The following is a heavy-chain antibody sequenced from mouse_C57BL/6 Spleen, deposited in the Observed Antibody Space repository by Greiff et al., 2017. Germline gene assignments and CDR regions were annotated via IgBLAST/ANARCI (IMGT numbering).Heavy chain of an antibody. V-gene: IGHV1-82*01. Sequence: VMLVESGPELVKPGASVKISCKASGYAFSSSWMNWVKQRPGKGLEWIGRIYPGDGDTNYNGKFKGKATLTADKSSSTAYMQLSSLTSEDSAVYFCGGGITTVVDAMDYWGQGTSVTVSS. D-gene: IGHD1-1*01. J-gene: IGHJ4*01. CDR1: GYAFSSSW. CDR2: IYPGDGDT. CDR3: GGGITTVVDAMDY.